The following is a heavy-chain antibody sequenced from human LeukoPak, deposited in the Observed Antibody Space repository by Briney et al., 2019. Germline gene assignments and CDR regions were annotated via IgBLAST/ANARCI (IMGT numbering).Heavy chain of an antibody. J-gene: IGHJ4*02. CDR1: EFTLSSYW. CDR3: ATSSDTASAY. Sequence: PGGSLRLSCVDSEFTLSSYWVHWVRQPPGKGLVWVARINPDGGITNYADSVRGRFTISRDNAKNTLYLQMNSLRAEDTAVYYCATSSDTASAYWGQGTLVTVFS. V-gene: IGHV3-74*01. D-gene: IGHD5-18*01. CDR2: INPDGGIT.